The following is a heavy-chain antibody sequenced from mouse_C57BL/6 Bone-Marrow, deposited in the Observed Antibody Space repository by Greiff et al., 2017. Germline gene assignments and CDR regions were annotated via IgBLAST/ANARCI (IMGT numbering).Heavy chain of an antibody. CDR1: GYTFTSYG. J-gene: IGHJ2*01. D-gene: IGHD1-1*01. Sequence: VMLVESGAELARPGASVKLSCKASGYTFTSYGISWVKQRTGQGLEWIGEIYPRSGNTYYNEKFKGKATLTADKSSSTAYMELRSLTSEDYAVXFCASEGLRCFDYWGQGTTLTVSS. CDR2: IYPRSGNT. CDR3: ASEGLRCFDY. V-gene: IGHV1-81*01.